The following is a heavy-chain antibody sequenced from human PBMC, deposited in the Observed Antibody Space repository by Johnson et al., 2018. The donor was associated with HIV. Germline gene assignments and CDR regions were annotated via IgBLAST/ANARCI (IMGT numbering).Heavy chain of an antibody. CDR2: IWYDGSNN. J-gene: IGHJ3*02. Sequence: VQLVESGGGVVQPGRSLRLSCAASGFTFSSYGMHWVRQAPGKGLEWVAVIWYDGSNNYYADSVKGRFTISSYNSKKTLYLQMNSLRAEDTAVYYCAKDLSSSDLFDAFDIWGQGTMVTVSS. CDR1: GFTFSSYG. V-gene: IGHV3-33*06. D-gene: IGHD6-6*01. CDR3: AKDLSSSDLFDAFDI.